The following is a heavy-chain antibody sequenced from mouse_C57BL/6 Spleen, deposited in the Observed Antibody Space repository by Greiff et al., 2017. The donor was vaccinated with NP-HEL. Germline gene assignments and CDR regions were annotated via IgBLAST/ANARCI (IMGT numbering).Heavy chain of an antibody. Sequence: EVQLVESGGGLVKPGGSLKLSCAASGFTFSSYAMSWVRQTPEKRLEWVATISDGGSYTYYPDNVKGRFTISRDNAKNNLYLQMSHLKSEDTAMYYCARGIYYDYDGDWYFDVWGTGTTVTVSS. CDR3: ARGIYYDYDGDWYFDV. CDR1: GFTFSSYA. V-gene: IGHV5-4*01. CDR2: ISDGGSYT. J-gene: IGHJ1*03. D-gene: IGHD2-4*01.